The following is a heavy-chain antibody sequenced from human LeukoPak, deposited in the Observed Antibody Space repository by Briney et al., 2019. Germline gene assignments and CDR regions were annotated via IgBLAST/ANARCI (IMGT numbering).Heavy chain of an antibody. CDR1: GFTFSSYW. J-gene: IGHJ4*02. V-gene: IGHV3-7*04. CDR2: IKQDGSEK. Sequence: GGSLRLSCAASGFTFSSYWMSWVRQAPGKGLEWVANIKQDGSEKYYVDSVKGRFTISRDNSKNTLYLQMNSLRAEDTAVYYCARKGYSYEKTDFDYWGQGTLVTVSS. D-gene: IGHD5-18*01. CDR3: ARKGYSYEKTDFDY.